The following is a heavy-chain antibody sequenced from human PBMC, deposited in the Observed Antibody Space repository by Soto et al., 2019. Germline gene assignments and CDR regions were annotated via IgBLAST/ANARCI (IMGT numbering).Heavy chain of an antibody. J-gene: IGHJ4*02. CDR2: ISAYNGNT. CDR1: GYTFTSYG. CDR3: AGGWVGEFVYYFDY. Sequence: QVQLVQSGAEVKKPGASVKVSCKASGYTFTSYGISWVRQAPGQGLEWRGWISAYNGNTNYAQKLQVRVTMTTATXXSTDYLELRSLRSDDTAVYYCAGGWVGEFVYYFDYWGQGTLVTVSS. D-gene: IGHD3-10*01. V-gene: IGHV1-18*01.